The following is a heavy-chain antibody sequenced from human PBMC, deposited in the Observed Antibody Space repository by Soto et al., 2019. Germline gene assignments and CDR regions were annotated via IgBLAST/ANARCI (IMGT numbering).Heavy chain of an antibody. D-gene: IGHD3-3*01. J-gene: IGHJ4*02. Sequence: SETLYLACTVSGGSISSGGYYWSWIRQHPGKGLEWIGYIYYSGSTYYNPSLKSRVTISVDTSKNQFSLKLSSVTAADTAVYYCARAYYDFWSGYQDYWGQGTLVTVSS. CDR2: IYYSGST. V-gene: IGHV4-31*03. CDR1: GGSISSGGYY. CDR3: ARAYYDFWSGYQDY.